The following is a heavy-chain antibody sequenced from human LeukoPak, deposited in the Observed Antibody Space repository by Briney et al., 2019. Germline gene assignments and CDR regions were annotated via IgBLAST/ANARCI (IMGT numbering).Heavy chain of an antibody. Sequence: ASVKVSCKASGYTVTSYYMHWVRQAPGQGLEWLGVINPSGGSTSYAQKFQGRVTMTRDTSISTAYMELSRLRSDDTAVYYCARVVALRFGEKQFDYWGQGTLVTVSS. CDR1: GYTVTSYY. V-gene: IGHV1-46*01. CDR2: INPSGGST. CDR3: ARVVALRFGEKQFDY. D-gene: IGHD3-10*01. J-gene: IGHJ4*02.